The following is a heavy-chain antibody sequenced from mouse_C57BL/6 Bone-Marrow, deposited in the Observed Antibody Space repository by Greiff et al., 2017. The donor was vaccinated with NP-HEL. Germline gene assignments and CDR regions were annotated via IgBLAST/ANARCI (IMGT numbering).Heavy chain of an antibody. CDR1: GFTFSSYG. CDR3: ANLLYAMDY. Sequence: EVHLVESGGDLVKPGGSLKLSCAASGFTFSSYGMSWVRQTPDKRLEWIATISSGGSYTYYPDSVKGRFTISRDNDKNTLYLQMSRLKSEDTAMYYCANLLYAMDYWGQGTSVTVSS. V-gene: IGHV5-6*01. J-gene: IGHJ4*01. D-gene: IGHD2-10*01. CDR2: ISSGGSYT.